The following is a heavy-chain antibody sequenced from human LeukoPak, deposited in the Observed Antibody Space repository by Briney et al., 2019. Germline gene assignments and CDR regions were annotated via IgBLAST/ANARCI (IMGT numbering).Heavy chain of an antibody. CDR3: ARLYGSGSYYRVGFDY. D-gene: IGHD3-10*01. J-gene: IGHJ4*02. CDR2: ISYDGSNK. Sequence: GGSLRLSCAASGFTFSSYAMHWVRQAPGKGLEWVAVISYDGSNKYYADSVKGRFTISGDNSKNTLYLQMNSLRAEDTAVYYCARLYGSGSYYRVGFDYWGQGTLVTVSS. V-gene: IGHV3-30*04. CDR1: GFTFSSYA.